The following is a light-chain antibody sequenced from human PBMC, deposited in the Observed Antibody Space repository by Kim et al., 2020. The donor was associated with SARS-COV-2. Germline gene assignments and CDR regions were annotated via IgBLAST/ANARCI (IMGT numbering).Light chain of an antibody. CDR1: QSVSSSY. Sequence: EIVLTQSPGTLSLSPGERATLSCRASQSVSSSYLAWYQQKPGQAPRLFIYGASRRATGIPDRFSGSGSGTDFTLTISRLEPEDFAVYYCQNYGRSAWAFGQGAKVEIK. CDR3: QNYGRSAWA. CDR2: GAS. J-gene: IGKJ1*01. V-gene: IGKV3-20*01.